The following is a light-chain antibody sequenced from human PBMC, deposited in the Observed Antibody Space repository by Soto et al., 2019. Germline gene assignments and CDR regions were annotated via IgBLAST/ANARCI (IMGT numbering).Light chain of an antibody. J-gene: IGLJ1*01. CDR3: AAWDDRLDVYV. Sequence: QSVLTQPPSASGTPGQIVAISCSGSGSNIGSNTVTWYQQLPGTAPKLLIYSTSQRSSGVPGRFSGSKSGASASLSISGLQSEDEADYYCAAWDDRLDVYVLGTGTKV. V-gene: IGLV1-44*01. CDR2: STS. CDR1: GSNIGSNT.